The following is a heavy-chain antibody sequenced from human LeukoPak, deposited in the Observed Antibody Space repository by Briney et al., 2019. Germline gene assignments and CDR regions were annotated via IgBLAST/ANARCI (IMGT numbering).Heavy chain of an antibody. CDR2: IRSKAYGETA. D-gene: IGHD1-1*01. CDR3: TRDRGAYNLYGY. CDR1: GFTFGDYA. J-gene: IGHJ4*02. V-gene: IGHV3-49*03. Sequence: GGSLRLSCTASGFTFGDYAMNWIRQAPGKGLEWVGFIRSKAYGETADYAASVKGRFTISRDDSKAIAYLQMNSLKTEDTAVYHCTRDRGAYNLYGYWGQGTLVTVSS.